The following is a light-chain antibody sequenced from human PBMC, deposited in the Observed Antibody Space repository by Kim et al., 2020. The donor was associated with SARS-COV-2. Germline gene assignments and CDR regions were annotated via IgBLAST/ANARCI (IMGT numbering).Light chain of an antibody. CDR2: DVS. V-gene: IGLV2-14*03. J-gene: IGLJ2*01. CDR1: SSDVGGYNY. Sequence: GQSITISCTGTSSDVGGYNYVSWYQQHPGKVPKLMIYDVSNRPSGVSNRFSGSKSGNTASLTISALQAEDEADYYCSSYTTSSTVIFGGGTQLTVL. CDR3: SSYTTSSTVI.